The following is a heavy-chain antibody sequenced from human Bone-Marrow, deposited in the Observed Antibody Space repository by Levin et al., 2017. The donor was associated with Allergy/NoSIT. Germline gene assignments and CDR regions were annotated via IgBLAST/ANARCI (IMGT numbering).Heavy chain of an antibody. CDR3: SRRSLYDGFTPETDY. CDR1: GGSFTNHA. Sequence: KPGGSLRLSCKTSGGSFTNHAITWVRQAPGQGLEWVGSIIPMFETANYAEKFQDRVTITADKSTATAYMQMSRLRSDDTAVYFCSRRSLYDGFTPETDYWGQGSLVTVSS. J-gene: IGHJ4*02. D-gene: IGHD5/OR15-5a*01. V-gene: IGHV1-69*06. CDR2: IIPMFETA.